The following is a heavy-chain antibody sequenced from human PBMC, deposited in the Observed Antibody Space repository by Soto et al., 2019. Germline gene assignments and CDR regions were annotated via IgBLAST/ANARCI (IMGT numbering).Heavy chain of an antibody. V-gene: IGHV1-69*02. Sequence: QVQLVQSEPEVKKPGSSVKVSCKASGGTFSSYTISWVRQAPGQGLEWMGRIIPILGIANYAQKFQGRVTITADKSTSTAYMELSSLRSEDTAVYYCARETGTMIVEHWVQGTLVTVSS. J-gene: IGHJ1*01. CDR1: GGTFSSYT. CDR3: ARETGTMIVEH. CDR2: IIPILGIA. D-gene: IGHD3-22*01.